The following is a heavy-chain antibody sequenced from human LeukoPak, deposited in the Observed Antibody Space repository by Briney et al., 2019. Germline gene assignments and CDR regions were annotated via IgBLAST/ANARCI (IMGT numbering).Heavy chain of an antibody. V-gene: IGHV1-18*01. J-gene: IGHJ4*02. CDR1: GYTFTSYG. Sequence: ASVKVSCKASGYTFTSYGISWVRQAPGQGLEWMGWISAYNGNTNYAQKLQGRVTMTTDTSTRTAYMELRSLRSDDTAVYYCARVPWFGESFDYWGQGTLVTVSS. D-gene: IGHD3-10*01. CDR2: ISAYNGNT. CDR3: ARVPWFGESFDY.